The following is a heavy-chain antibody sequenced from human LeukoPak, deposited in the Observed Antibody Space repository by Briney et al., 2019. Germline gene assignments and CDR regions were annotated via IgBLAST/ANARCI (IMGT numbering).Heavy chain of an antibody. CDR3: ARQYPAKGHYYYGMDV. D-gene: IGHD2-15*01. J-gene: IGHJ6*02. CDR2: IYYSGSA. Sequence: SETLSLTCTVSGGSISSYYWSWIRQPPGKGLEWIGYIYYSGSANYNPSLKSRVTISVDTSKNQFSLKLSSVTAADTAVYYCARQYPAKGHYYYGMDVWGQGTTATVSS. CDR1: GGSISSYY. V-gene: IGHV4-59*08.